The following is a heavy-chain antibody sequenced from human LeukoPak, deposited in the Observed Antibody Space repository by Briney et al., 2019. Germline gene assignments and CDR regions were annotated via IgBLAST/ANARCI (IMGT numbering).Heavy chain of an antibody. J-gene: IGHJ5*02. CDR1: GGSFSGYY. CDR3: ARGRRSRNWFDP. V-gene: IGHV4-34*01. CDR2: INHSGST. Sequence: SETLSLTCAVYGGSFSGYYWSWIRQPPGKGLEWIGEINHSGSTNYNPSPKRRVTIAVDTSKSQCSLKLSSVTAADTAVYYCARGRRSRNWFDPWGQGTLVTVSS. D-gene: IGHD1-26*01.